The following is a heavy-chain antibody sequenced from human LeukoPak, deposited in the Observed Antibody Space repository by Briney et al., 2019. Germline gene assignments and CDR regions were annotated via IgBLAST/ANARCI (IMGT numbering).Heavy chain of an antibody. V-gene: IGHV3-11*04. CDR1: GFTFSDYY. Sequence: TGGSLRLSCTASGFTFSDYYMSWIRQAPGKGLEWVSYISTSGSTIYYGDSVKGRLTISRDNAKNSLYLQMNSLRAEDTAVYYCARDSCSNGVCFDYWGQGTLVTVSS. J-gene: IGHJ4*02. CDR2: ISTSGSTI. D-gene: IGHD2-8*01. CDR3: ARDSCSNGVCFDY.